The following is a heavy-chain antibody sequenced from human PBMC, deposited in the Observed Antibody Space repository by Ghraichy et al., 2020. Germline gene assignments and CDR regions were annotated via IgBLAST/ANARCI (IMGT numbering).Heavy chain of an antibody. CDR1: GGSIGGYY. Sequence: SETLSLTCSVSGGSIGGYYWSWIRQPPGKGLEWIGYFYYSGSNNYNPSLKSRVTMSADTSKNQFSLKLRSVTAEDTAVYYCTRGEDFTTTMTVVRGAPRYWGHVTLVTVSS. V-gene: IGHV4-59*01. J-gene: IGHJ4*01. CDR3: TRGEDFTTTMTVVRGAPRY. CDR2: FYYSGSN. D-gene: IGHD3-10*01.